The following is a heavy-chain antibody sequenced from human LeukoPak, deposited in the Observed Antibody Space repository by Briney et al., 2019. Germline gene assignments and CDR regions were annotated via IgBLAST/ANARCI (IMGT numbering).Heavy chain of an antibody. V-gene: IGHV4-39*01. CDR3: ARSRYYCRGGSCYTGDFDY. D-gene: IGHD2-15*01. CDR1: GASISSSSYY. CDR2: IYYSGST. Sequence: PSETLSLTCTVSGASISSSSYYWGWIRQPPGKGLEWIGSIYYSGSTYYNPSLKSRVTISVDTSKNQFSLKLSSVTAADTAVYYCARSRYYCRGGSCYTGDFDYWGQGTLVTVSS. J-gene: IGHJ4*02.